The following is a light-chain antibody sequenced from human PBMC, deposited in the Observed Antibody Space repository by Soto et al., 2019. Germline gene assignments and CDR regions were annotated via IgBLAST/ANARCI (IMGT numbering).Light chain of an antibody. CDR3: QQYGRSPST. Sequence: GTLSLSPGERATLSCRASQSVSSSYLAWYQQKPGQAPRLLIYGASSRATGIPDRFSGSGSGTDFTLTISRLEPEDFAVYYCQQYGRSPSTFGGGTKVDIK. CDR1: QSVSSSY. J-gene: IGKJ4*01. V-gene: IGKV3-20*01. CDR2: GAS.